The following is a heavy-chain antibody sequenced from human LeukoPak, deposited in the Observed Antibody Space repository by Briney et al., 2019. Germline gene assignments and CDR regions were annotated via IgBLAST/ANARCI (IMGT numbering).Heavy chain of an antibody. D-gene: IGHD3-22*01. Sequence: PSETLSLTCTVSGVSISSYYWSWIRQPPGKGLEWIGYIYYSGSTNYNPSVKSRVTISVDTSKNKFSLKLSSVTAADTAVYYCARDGGYYDSSGYYTPSFDYWGQGTLVTVSS. CDR1: GVSISSYY. CDR3: ARDGGYYDSSGYYTPSFDY. J-gene: IGHJ4*02. CDR2: IYYSGST. V-gene: IGHV4-59*01.